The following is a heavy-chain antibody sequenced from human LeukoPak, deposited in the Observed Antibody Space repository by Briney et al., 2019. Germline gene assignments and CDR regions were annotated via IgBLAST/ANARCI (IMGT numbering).Heavy chain of an antibody. V-gene: IGHV3-7*03. Sequence: GGSLRLSCAASGFTFSSYWMSWVRQAPGKGLEWVANIKQDGSEKYYVDSVKGRFTISRDNAKNSLYLQMNSLRAEDTAVYYCANAGYSYGYAIDYWGQGTLVTVSS. J-gene: IGHJ4*02. CDR3: ANAGYSYGYAIDY. D-gene: IGHD5-18*01. CDR1: GFTFSSYW. CDR2: IKQDGSEK.